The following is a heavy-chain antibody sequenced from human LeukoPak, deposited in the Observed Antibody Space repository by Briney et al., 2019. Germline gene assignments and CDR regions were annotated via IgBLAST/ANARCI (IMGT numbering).Heavy chain of an antibody. J-gene: IGHJ4*02. CDR2: ISYDGSNK. Sequence: GGSLRLSCAASGFTFSSYGMHWVRQAPGKGLEWVAVISYDGSNKYYADSVKGRFTISRDNSKNTLYLQMNSLRAEDTAVYYCAKGGRYFWSGSPRLVYYSDYWGQGTLVTVSS. V-gene: IGHV3-30*18. CDR3: AKGGRYFWSGSPRLVYYSDY. D-gene: IGHD3-3*01. CDR1: GFTFSSYG.